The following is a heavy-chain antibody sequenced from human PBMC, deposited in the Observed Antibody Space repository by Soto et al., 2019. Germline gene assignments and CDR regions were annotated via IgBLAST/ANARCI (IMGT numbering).Heavy chain of an antibody. V-gene: IGHV4-34*01. CDR2: INHSGST. D-gene: IGHD3-3*01. Sequence: SETLSLTCAVYGGSFSGYYWSWIRQPPGKGLEWIGEINHSGSTNYNPSLKNRVTISVDTSKNQFSLKLNSVTPEDTAVYYCARDSLKLEWLYDAFDIWGQGTMVTVSS. CDR1: GGSFSGYY. CDR3: ARDSLKLEWLYDAFDI. J-gene: IGHJ3*02.